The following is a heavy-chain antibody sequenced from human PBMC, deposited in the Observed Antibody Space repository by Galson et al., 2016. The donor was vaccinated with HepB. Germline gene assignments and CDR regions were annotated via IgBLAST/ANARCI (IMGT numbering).Heavy chain of an antibody. V-gene: IGHV3-23*01. CDR2: ISGTAENT. CDR1: GFNFINYA. D-gene: IGHD2-21*01. Sequence: SLRLSCAVSGFNFINYAMCWVRRAPGKGLEWVSTISGTAENTYYADSVKDRFTISRDNSKSTLYLQMSSLRAEDTALYYCAKLGIKDSWGQGTLVTVSS. CDR3: AKLGIKDS. J-gene: IGHJ4*02.